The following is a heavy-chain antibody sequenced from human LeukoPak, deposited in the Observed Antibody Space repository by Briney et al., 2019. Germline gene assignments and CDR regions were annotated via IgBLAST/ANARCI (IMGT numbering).Heavy chain of an antibody. Sequence: GGSLRLSCAASGFTVSSNYMSWVRQAPGKGLEWVSVIYSGGSTYYADSVKGRFTISRHNSKNTLYLQMNSLRAEDTAVYYWARGGGELLGMDVWGQGATVTVSS. V-gene: IGHV3-53*04. CDR2: IYSGGST. J-gene: IGHJ6*02. CDR1: GFTVSSNY. D-gene: IGHD3-10*01. CDR3: ARGGGELLGMDV.